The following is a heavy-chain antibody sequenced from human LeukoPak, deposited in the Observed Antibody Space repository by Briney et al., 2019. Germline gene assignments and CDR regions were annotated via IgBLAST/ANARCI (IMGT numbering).Heavy chain of an antibody. J-gene: IGHJ4*02. CDR1: GGSISSYY. CDR3: ARDGGSGWPSEN. Sequence: PSETLSLTCTVSGGSISSYYWSWIRRPPGKGLEWIGYIYYSGSTNYNPSLKSRVTISVDTSKNQFSLKLSSVTAADTAVYYCARDGGSGWPSENWGQGTLVTVSS. D-gene: IGHD6-19*01. V-gene: IGHV4-59*01. CDR2: IYYSGST.